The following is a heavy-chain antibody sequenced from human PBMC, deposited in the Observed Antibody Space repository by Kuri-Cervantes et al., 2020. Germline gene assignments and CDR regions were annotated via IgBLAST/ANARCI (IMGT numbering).Heavy chain of an antibody. Sequence: SETLSLTCTVSGGSISIRTNYWGWIRQPPGKGLEWIGTISYSGSTWYNPSLKSRVTISVDTSKNQFSLKLSSVTAADTAVYYCARAFLPGFYDSSGQGAFDIWGQGTMVTVSS. V-gene: IGHV4-39*07. CDR1: GGSISIRTNY. CDR2: ISYSGST. CDR3: ARAFLPGFYDSSGQGAFDI. D-gene: IGHD3-22*01. J-gene: IGHJ3*02.